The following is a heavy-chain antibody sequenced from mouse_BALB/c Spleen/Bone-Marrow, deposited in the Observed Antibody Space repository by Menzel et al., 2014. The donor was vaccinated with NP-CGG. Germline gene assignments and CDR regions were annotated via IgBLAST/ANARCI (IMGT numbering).Heavy chain of an antibody. CDR1: GYTFTNYW. D-gene: IGHD2-14*01. J-gene: IGHJ4*01. Sequence: VQLQQSGAELVRPGASVKVSCKASGYTFTNYWINWVRQRSGQGLEWIGNIYPSDSYSNYNQKFKDKTTLTVDKSSSTAYMQLSSPTSEDSAVYYCTRRDRYDYYGVDYWGQGTSVTVSS. CDR3: TRRDRYDYYGVDY. V-gene: IGHV1-69*01. CDR2: IYPSDSYS.